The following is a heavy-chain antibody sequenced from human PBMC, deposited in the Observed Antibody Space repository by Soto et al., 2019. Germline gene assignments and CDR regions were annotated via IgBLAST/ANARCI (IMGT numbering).Heavy chain of an antibody. J-gene: IGHJ6*02. Sequence: QVQLVQSGAEVKKPGSSVKVSCKASGGTFSSYAINWVRQAPGQGLEWMVGIIPIFATADCAQKFQGRVSITADESTSAAYMDLSSLRSEHTAVYYCELCVLGVNYYYGMDVWGQGTTVSVSS. CDR1: GGTFSSYA. CDR2: IIPIFATA. D-gene: IGHD3-16*01. V-gene: IGHV1-69*12. CDR3: ELCVLGVNYYYGMDV.